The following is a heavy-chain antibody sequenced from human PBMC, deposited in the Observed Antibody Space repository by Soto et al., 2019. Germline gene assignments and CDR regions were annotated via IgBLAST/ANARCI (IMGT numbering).Heavy chain of an antibody. V-gene: IGHV5-10-1*01. CDR1: GYSFTIYW. D-gene: IGHD5-18*01. CDR3: ERQKHNVDTVDFGY. CDR2: IDPSDSYT. J-gene: IGHJ4*02. Sequence: PGESLKISCKCSGYSFTIYWIILVRQMPGKGLEWMGRIDPSDSYTNYSPSFQGHVTISADKSISTAYLQWSSLKASDTAMYYCERQKHNVDTVDFGYWGQGTLVTVSS.